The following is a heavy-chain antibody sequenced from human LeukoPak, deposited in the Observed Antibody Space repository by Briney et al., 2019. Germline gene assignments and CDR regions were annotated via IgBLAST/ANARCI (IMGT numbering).Heavy chain of an antibody. V-gene: IGHV4-39*07. D-gene: IGHD2-2*01. CDR2: IYYSGST. J-gene: IGHJ3*02. Sequence: PSETLSLTCTVSGGSISSSSYYWGWIRQPPGKGLEWIGSIYYSGSTYYNPSLKSRVTISVDTSKNQFSLKLSSVTAADTAVYYCARDPFDGDIVVVPAAIGAFDIWGQGTMVTVSS. CDR3: ARDPFDGDIVVVPAAIGAFDI. CDR1: GGSISSSSYY.